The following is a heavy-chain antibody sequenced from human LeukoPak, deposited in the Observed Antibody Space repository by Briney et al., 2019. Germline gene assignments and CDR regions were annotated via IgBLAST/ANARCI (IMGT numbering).Heavy chain of an antibody. D-gene: IGHD3-10*01. Sequence: ASVKVSCKASGYTFTSYYMHWVRQAPGQGLEWMGIINPSGGSTSYAQKFQGRVTMTRDTSTSTAYMELRSLRSDDTAVYYCARDLFTMVRGVIGYMDVWGKGTTVTISS. CDR1: GYTFTSYY. V-gene: IGHV1-46*01. CDR3: ARDLFTMVRGVIGYMDV. J-gene: IGHJ6*03. CDR2: INPSGGST.